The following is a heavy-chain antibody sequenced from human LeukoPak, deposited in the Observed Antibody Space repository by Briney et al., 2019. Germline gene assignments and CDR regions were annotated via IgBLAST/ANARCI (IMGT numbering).Heavy chain of an antibody. CDR3: ARDYGDYYYFDY. CDR1: GFTFSDSY. CDR2: ISSSSSHT. J-gene: IGHJ4*02. Sequence: GGSLRLSCAASGFTFSDSYMNWIRQAPGKGLEWLAYISSSSSHTNYADSVKGRFTISRDNAKNSLYLQMNSLRAEDTAVYHCARDYGDYYYFDYWGQGTLVTVSS. D-gene: IGHD4-17*01. V-gene: IGHV3-11*06.